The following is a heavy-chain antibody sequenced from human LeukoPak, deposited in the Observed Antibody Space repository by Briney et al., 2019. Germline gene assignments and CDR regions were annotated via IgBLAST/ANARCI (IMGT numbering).Heavy chain of an antibody. J-gene: IGHJ5*02. CDR1: GGSISSGGYY. D-gene: IGHD3-3*01. Sequence: PSETPSLTCTVSGGSISSGGYYWSWIRQHPGKGLEWIGYIYYSGSTYYNPSLKSRVTISVDTSKNQFSLKLSSVTAADTAVYYCARGARAKYYDFWSGYFWFDPWGQGTLVTVSS. CDR3: ARGARAKYYDFWSGYFWFDP. V-gene: IGHV4-31*03. CDR2: IYYSGST.